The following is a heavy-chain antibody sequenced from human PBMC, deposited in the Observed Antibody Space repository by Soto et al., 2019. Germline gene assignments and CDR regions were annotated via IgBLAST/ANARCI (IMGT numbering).Heavy chain of an antibody. CDR2: IYYSGST. CDR3: ARMGGGRDNWFDP. CDR1: GGSISSSSYY. D-gene: IGHD2-15*01. Sequence: SETLSLTCTVSGGSISSSSYYWGWIRQPPGKGLEWIGSIYYSGSTYYNPSLKSRVTISVDTSKNQFSLKLSSVTAADTAVYYCARMGGGRDNWFDPSGQGTLVTVSS. V-gene: IGHV4-39*01. J-gene: IGHJ5*02.